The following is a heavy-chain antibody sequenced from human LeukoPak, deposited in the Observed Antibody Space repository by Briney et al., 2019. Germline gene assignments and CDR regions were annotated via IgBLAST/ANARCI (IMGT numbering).Heavy chain of an antibody. Sequence: SVKVSCKASGGTFSSYTISWVRQAPGQGLEWMERIIPILGIANYAQKFQGRVTITADKSTSTAYMELSSLRSEDTAVYYCARHTHSSGWVFDYWGQGTLVTVSS. D-gene: IGHD6-19*01. CDR3: ARHTHSSGWVFDY. J-gene: IGHJ4*02. V-gene: IGHV1-69*02. CDR2: IIPILGIA. CDR1: GGTFSSYT.